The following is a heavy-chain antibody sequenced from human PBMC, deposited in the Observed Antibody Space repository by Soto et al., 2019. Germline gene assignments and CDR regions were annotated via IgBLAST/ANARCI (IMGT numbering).Heavy chain of an antibody. V-gene: IGHV1-3*01. D-gene: IGHD6-13*01. J-gene: IGHJ5*02. Sequence: ASVKVSCKASGYTFTSYGSHWVRQAPGQRLEWMGWINAANGDTKYSPKFQGRVTITRDTSASTAYMELSSLRSEDTAVYYCVRRHVSATGIDWFDPWGQGTLVTVSS. CDR2: INAANGDT. CDR3: VRRHVSATGIDWFDP. CDR1: GYTFTSYG.